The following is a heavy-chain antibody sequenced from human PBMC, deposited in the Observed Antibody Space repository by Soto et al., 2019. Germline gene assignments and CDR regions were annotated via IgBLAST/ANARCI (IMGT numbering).Heavy chain of an antibody. CDR2: INHSGST. V-gene: IGHV4-34*01. CDR3: ARTDYIWGSYRPLYYFDY. CDR1: GGSFSGYY. D-gene: IGHD3-16*02. Sequence: PSETLSLTCAVYGGSFSGYYWSWIRQPPGKGLEWIGEINHSGSTNYNPSLKSRVTISVDTSKNQFSLKLSSVTAADTAVYYCARTDYIWGSYRPLYYFDYWGQGTLVTVSS. J-gene: IGHJ4*02.